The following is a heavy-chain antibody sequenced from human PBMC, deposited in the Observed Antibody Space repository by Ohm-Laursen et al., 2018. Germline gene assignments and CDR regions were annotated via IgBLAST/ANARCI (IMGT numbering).Heavy chain of an antibody. CDR2: IYHSGST. CDR3: ARNSSSRIDY. D-gene: IGHD6-13*01. J-gene: IGHJ4*02. V-gene: IGHV4-59*11. CDR1: GGSISNQY. Sequence: PSQTLSLTCTVSGGSISNQYWNWVRQSPGKGLEWIGYIYHSGSTKYNPFFNSRVTISVDTSQNQFSLKLSSVTAADTAVYYCARNSSSRIDYWGQGTLVTVSS.